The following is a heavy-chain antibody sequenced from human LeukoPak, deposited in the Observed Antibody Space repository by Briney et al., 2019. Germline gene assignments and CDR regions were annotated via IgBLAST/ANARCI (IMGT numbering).Heavy chain of an antibody. CDR1: GFDFSNYA. CDR2: IGGSDSGT. V-gene: IGHV3-23*01. D-gene: IGHD6-13*01. CDR3: VKQWSLAAAGTFDF. Sequence: PGGSLRLSCAASGFDFSNYAVAWVRQAPGKGLEWMSAIGGSDSGTFYRDSVKGRFTISRDNSNNRLYLEMNSLRAEDTAVYYCVKQWSLAAAGTFDFWGQGTLVTVSS. J-gene: IGHJ4*02.